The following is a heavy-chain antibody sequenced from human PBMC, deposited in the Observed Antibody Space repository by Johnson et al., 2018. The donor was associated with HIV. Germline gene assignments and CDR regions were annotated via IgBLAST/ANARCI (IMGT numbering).Heavy chain of an antibody. CDR3: ARGWGIVGAKSAFDI. D-gene: IGHD1-26*01. CDR1: GFTFKDYA. Sequence: QLVESGGGLVQPGGSLRLSCAASGFTFKDYAIHWVRQVPGKGLEWVSAISGSGGSTYYADSVKGRFTISRDNSKNTLYLQMNSLRAGDTAVYYCARGWGIVGAKSAFDIWGQGTIVTVSS. V-gene: IGHV3-23*04. J-gene: IGHJ3*02. CDR2: ISGSGGST.